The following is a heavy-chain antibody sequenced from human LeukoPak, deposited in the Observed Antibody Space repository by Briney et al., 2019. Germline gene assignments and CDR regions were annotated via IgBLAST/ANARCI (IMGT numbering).Heavy chain of an antibody. V-gene: IGHV1-69*13. CDR3: ARDRPYTGGWRGFDY. CDR2: IIPMFGIA. D-gene: IGHD6-19*01. Sequence: GASVTVSCKASGGTFSRYAISWVRQAPGQGLEWMGGIIPMFGIANYAQKFQGRVTITADESTSTAYMELSSLRSEDTAVYYCARDRPYTGGWRGFDYWGQGTLVTVSS. J-gene: IGHJ4*02. CDR1: GGTFSRYA.